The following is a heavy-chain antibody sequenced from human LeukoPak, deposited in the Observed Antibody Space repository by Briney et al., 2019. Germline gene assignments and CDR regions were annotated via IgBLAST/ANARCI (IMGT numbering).Heavy chain of an antibody. V-gene: IGHV3-23*01. J-gene: IGHJ3*02. Sequence: GGSLRLSCAASGFTFSSYAMSWVRQAPGKGLEWVSAISGSGGSTYYADSVKGRFTISRDNSKNTLYLQMNSLRAEDTAVYYCAKSAGWIFDTTIAFDIWGQGTMVTVSS. CDR2: ISGSGGST. CDR3: AKSAGWIFDTTIAFDI. D-gene: IGHD3-3*01. CDR1: GFTFSSYA.